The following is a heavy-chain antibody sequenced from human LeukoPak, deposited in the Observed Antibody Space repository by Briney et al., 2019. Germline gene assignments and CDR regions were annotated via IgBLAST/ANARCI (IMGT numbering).Heavy chain of an antibody. CDR2: VYDSGST. CDR1: VHSYHRYY. J-gene: IGHJ4*02. CDR3: ARGRVPPALVDY. D-gene: IGHD2-2*01. Sequence: SDTLALPCAVSVHSYHRYYWSWIPQPPAKALEWMGYVYDSGSTNYDHTLKSRVTISVDTSTNQASLELSSVTAADTAVYYCARGRVPPALVDYWIWGTVAIVSS. V-gene: IGHV4-59*07.